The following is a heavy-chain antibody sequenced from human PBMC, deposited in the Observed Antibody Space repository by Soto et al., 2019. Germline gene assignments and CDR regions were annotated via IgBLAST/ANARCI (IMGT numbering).Heavy chain of an antibody. CDR2: INAGNGNT. Sequence: ASVKVSCKASGYAFTSYAMHWVLQAPGQRLEWMGWINAGNGNTKYSQKFQGRVTITRDTSASTAYMELSSLRSEDTAVYYCARDYEYSSSSVRQYNWFDPWGQGTLVTVSS. V-gene: IGHV1-3*01. D-gene: IGHD6-6*01. J-gene: IGHJ5*02. CDR3: ARDYEYSSSSVRQYNWFDP. CDR1: GYAFTSYA.